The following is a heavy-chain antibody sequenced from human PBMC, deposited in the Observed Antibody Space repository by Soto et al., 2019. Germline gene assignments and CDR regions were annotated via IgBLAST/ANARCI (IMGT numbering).Heavy chain of an antibody. V-gene: IGHV4-4*02. J-gene: IGHJ4*02. CDR1: GGSISTSNW. Sequence: QVQLQESGPGLVTPSGTLSLTCAVSGGSISTSNWWSWVRQPPGKGLEWIGEVYHSGSTNYNPSFNSRVAMSVDKSNNQFSLKLNSVTDADKALYYCARTSTSGTRVDYWGQGSLVTVSS. D-gene: IGHD1-1*01. CDR2: VYHSGST. CDR3: ARTSTSGTRVDY.